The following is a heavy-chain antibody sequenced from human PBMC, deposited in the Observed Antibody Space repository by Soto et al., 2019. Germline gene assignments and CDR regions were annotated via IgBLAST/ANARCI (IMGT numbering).Heavy chain of an antibody. CDR3: AMVDVYVTPSPQDV. J-gene: IGHJ6*02. Sequence: AASVKVSCKASGYTFTSYGIGWARQAPGQGLEWMGWINTYNGNTNYAQNVQGRVTLTTDTSTSTAYMELRSLRSNDTAIYYCAMVDVYVTPSPQDVWGQGTTVTV. CDR2: INTYNGNT. V-gene: IGHV1-18*01. D-gene: IGHD3-16*01. CDR1: GYTFTSYG.